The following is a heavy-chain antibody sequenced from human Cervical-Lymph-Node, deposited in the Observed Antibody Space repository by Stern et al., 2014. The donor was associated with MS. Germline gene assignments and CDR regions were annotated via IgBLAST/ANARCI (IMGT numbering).Heavy chain of an antibody. CDR3: ATNPVNSFGFVYRYFDY. Sequence: QLMQSGGGLVQPGGSLRLSCAASGLTFTNYPLSWVRQAPGKGLEWVSSITVSGANTYSADSVKGRFPISRDNSKNTLYLHMSSLRAEDTAVYYCATNPVNSFGFVYRYFDYWGQGTLVTVSS. D-gene: IGHD5-18*01. V-gene: IGHV3-23*01. J-gene: IGHJ4*02. CDR2: ITVSGANT. CDR1: GLTFTNYP.